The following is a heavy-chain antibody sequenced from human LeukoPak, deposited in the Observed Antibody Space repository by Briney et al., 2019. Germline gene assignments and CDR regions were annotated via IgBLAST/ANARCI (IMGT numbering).Heavy chain of an antibody. CDR1: GGTFSSYA. Sequence: SVKVSCKASGGTFSSYAISWVRQAPGQGLEWMGGIIPIFGTANYAQKFQGRVTITADESTSTAYMELSSLRSEDTAVYYCARGFYDFWSGYSHWFDPWGQGTLVTVSS. CDR3: ARGFYDFWSGYSHWFDP. CDR2: IIPIFGTA. D-gene: IGHD3-3*01. V-gene: IGHV1-69*13. J-gene: IGHJ5*02.